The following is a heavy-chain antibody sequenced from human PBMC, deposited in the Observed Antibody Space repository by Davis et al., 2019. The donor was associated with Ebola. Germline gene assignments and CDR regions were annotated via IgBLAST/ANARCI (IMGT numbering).Heavy chain of an antibody. CDR3: ARDLRWLLDVY. V-gene: IGHV3-20*04. J-gene: IGHJ4*02. CDR2: INWNGGST. D-gene: IGHD4-23*01. CDR1: GFTFSSYS. Sequence: PGGSLRLSCAASGFTFSSYSMNWVRQAPGKGLEWVSGINWNGGSTGYADSVKGRFTISRDNAKNSLYLQMNSLRAEDTALYYCARDLRWLLDVYWGQGTLVTVSS.